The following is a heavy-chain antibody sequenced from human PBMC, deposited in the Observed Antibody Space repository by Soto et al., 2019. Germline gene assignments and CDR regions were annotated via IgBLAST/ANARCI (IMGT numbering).Heavy chain of an antibody. CDR3: ARDYYGSGSPPLGY. J-gene: IGHJ4*02. V-gene: IGHV4-31*03. Sequence: SETLSLTCTVXGGCISSGGYYWSWIRQHPGKGLEWIGYIYYSGSTYYNPSLKSRVTISVDTSKNQFSLKLSSVTAADTAVYYCARDYYGSGSPPLGYWGQGTLVTVSS. D-gene: IGHD3-10*01. CDR2: IYYSGST. CDR1: GGCISSGGYY.